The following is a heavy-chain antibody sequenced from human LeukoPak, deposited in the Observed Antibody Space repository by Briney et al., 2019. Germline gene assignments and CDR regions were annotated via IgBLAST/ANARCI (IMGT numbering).Heavy chain of an antibody. CDR2: ISSSSSYI. J-gene: IGHJ4*02. CDR3: ARIDLLAGTDY. CDR1: GFTFSSYS. D-gene: IGHD6-19*01. Sequence: GGSLRLSCAASGFTFSSYSMNWVRQAPGKGLEWVSSISSSSSYIYYADSVKGRFTISRDNAKNSLYLQMNSLRAGDTAVYYCARIDLLAGTDYWGQGTLVTVSS. V-gene: IGHV3-21*01.